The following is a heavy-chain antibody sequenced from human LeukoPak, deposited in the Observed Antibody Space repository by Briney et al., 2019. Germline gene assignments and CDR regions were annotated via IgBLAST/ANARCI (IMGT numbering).Heavy chain of an antibody. D-gene: IGHD2-15*01. J-gene: IGHJ1*01. CDR2: INHSGST. V-gene: IGHV4-34*01. Sequence: SETLSLTCAVYGGSFSGYYWSWIRQPPGKGLEWIGEINHSGSTNYNPSLKSRVTISVDTSKNQFSLKLSSVTAADTAVYYCARGVKDIVAVVAATQNEKTVIYSHWGQGTLVTVSS. CDR1: GGSFSGYY. CDR3: ARGVKDIVAVVAATQNEKTVIYSH.